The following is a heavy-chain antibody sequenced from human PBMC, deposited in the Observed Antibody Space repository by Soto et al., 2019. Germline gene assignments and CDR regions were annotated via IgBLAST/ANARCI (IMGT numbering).Heavy chain of an antibody. J-gene: IGHJ6*02. Sequence: QVQLVESGGGVVQPGGSLRLSCEASGFTFSKFGIHWVRQAPGKGLEWVAVVSYDGSLKYYADSVKGRFTISRDNSKNTLYLQMNSLRPEDTALSYCAKASDQLLVGYYCYGMDVWGQGTTVTVSS. CDR2: VSYDGSLK. D-gene: IGHD2-2*01. CDR1: GFTFSKFG. V-gene: IGHV3-30*18. CDR3: AKASDQLLVGYYCYGMDV.